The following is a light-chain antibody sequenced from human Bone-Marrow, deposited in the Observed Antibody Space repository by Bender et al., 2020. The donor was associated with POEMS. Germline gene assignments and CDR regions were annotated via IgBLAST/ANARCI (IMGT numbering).Light chain of an antibody. V-gene: IGLV2-14*01. CDR3: CSYTRRTNSVV. CDR1: SSDTGVNNY. Sequence: HSALTQPASVSGSPGQSITISCTGTSSDTGVNNYVSWYQQHPGKAPKLLIFEVTWRSSGVSHRFSGSKSGDTASLTISGLQFEDEADYYCCSYTRRTNSVVFGGGTKVTVL. J-gene: IGLJ2*01. CDR2: EVT.